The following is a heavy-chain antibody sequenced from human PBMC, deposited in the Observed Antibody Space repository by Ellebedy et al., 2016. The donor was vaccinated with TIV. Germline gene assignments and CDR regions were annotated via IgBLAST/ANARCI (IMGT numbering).Heavy chain of an antibody. V-gene: IGHV3-30*18. J-gene: IGHJ4*02. CDR3: AKDGTSGDYGDYFDS. CDR1: GFTFSHYG. Sequence: GGSLRLXXADSGFTFSHYGMHWVRQAPGKGLEWVAVISYDGRDKYHADSVKGRFTISRDNSKNTLYLQMNRLRAEDTAVYYCAKDGTSGDYGDYFDSWGQGALVTVSS. CDR2: ISYDGRDK. D-gene: IGHD4-17*01.